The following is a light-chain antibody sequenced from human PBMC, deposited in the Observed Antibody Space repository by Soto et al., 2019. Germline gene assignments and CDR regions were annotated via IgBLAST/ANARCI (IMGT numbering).Light chain of an antibody. CDR1: SSDVGGYNY. V-gene: IGLV2-14*01. Sequence: QSALTQPASVSGSPGQSICISCTGTSSDVGGYNYVSCYQQHPGKAPKLMIYDVSDRPSGVSTRLSGSASGNTASLTISGLQAEDEADYYCGSYTTSTAPGLFGTGTKVTVL. CDR3: GSYTTSTAPGL. CDR2: DVS. J-gene: IGLJ1*01.